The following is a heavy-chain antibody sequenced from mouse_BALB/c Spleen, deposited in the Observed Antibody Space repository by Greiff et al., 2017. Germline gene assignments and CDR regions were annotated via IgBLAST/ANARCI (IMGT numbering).Heavy chain of an antibody. CDR2: IYPGDGDT. D-gene: IGHD2-2*01. J-gene: IGHJ1*01. CDR3: ARNYGYDGDV. Sequence: VKLQESGAELARPGASVKLSCKASGYTFTSYWMQWVKQRPGQGLEWIGAIYPGDGDTRYTQKFKGKATLTADKSSSTAYMQLSSLASEDSAVYYCARNYGYDGDVWGAGTTVTVSA. V-gene: IGHV1-87*01. CDR1: GYTFTSYW.